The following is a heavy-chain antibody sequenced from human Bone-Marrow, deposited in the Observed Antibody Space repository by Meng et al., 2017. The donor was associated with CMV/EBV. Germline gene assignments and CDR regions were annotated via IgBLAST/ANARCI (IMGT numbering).Heavy chain of an antibody. CDR1: GFTFSSYG. D-gene: IGHD2-2*01. Sequence: GGSLRLSCAASGFTFSSYGMHWVRQAPGKGLEWVATIKQDGSAKYYADSVKGRFTTSRDNSKNTLYLQMNSLRAEDTAVYYCARGLTSVPPSEFDPWGQGTLVTVSS. V-gene: IGHV3-30*02. J-gene: IGHJ5*02. CDR2: IKQDGSAK. CDR3: ARGLTSVPPSEFDP.